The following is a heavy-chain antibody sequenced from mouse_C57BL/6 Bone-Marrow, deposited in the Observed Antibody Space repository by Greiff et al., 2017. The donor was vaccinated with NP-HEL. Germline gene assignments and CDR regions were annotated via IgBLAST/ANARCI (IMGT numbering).Heavy chain of an antibody. CDR2: IDPSDSET. D-gene: IGHD3-2*02. CDR3: ARSSAQATYPGFAY. Sequence: QVQLQQPGAELVRPGSSVKLSCKASGYTFTSYWMHWVKQRPIQGLEWIGNIDPSDSETHYNQKFKDKATLTVDKSSSTAYMQLSSLTSEDSAVYYCARSSAQATYPGFAYWGQGTLVTVSA. J-gene: IGHJ3*01. V-gene: IGHV1-52*01. CDR1: GYTFTSYW.